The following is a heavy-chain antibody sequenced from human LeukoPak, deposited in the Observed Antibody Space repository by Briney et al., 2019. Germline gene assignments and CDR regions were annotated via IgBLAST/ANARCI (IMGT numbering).Heavy chain of an antibody. D-gene: IGHD6-19*01. CDR2: INPNSGGT. V-gene: IGHV1-2*02. J-gene: IGHJ5*02. CDR1: GYTFTCYY. Sequence: ASGKVSCKASGYTFTCYYMHWARQAPGQGLEWRGWINPNSGGTNYAQKFQGRVTMTRDTSISTAYMELSRLRSYDTAVYYCARDPLYSSGWNDWFDPWGQGTLVTVSS. CDR3: ARDPLYSSGWNDWFDP.